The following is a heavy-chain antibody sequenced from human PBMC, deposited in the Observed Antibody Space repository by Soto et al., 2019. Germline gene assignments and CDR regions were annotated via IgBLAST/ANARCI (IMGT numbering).Heavy chain of an antibody. CDR2: IYWDDDK. J-gene: IGHJ4*02. CDR3: AHRKIRTVFGGVTTTAIYLYF. CDR1: GFSLTTSGGG. V-gene: IGHV2-5*02. D-gene: IGHD3-3*01. Sequence: QITLNESGPTVVNPAETLTLTCTFSGFSLTTSGGGVAWIRHSPGKAPEWLALIYWDDDKRYSVSLKSRLTIKMDTSQKQVFLTMASVNPADTATYYCAHRKIRTVFGGVTTTAIYLYFCGQGTPVVVSS.